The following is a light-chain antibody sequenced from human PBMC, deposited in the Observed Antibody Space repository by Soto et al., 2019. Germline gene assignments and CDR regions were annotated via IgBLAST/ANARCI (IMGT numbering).Light chain of an antibody. Sequence: QSVLSQPPSASGTPGQRVTISCSGSSSNVGSNTVSWYQRLPGTAPNLLIYSDNQRPSGVPDRFSGSKSGTSASLAISGRQSEDEADYYCAAWDDSLNVVVFGGGTKLTVL. V-gene: IGLV1-44*01. CDR3: AAWDDSLNVVV. CDR1: SSNVGSNT. CDR2: SDN. J-gene: IGLJ2*01.